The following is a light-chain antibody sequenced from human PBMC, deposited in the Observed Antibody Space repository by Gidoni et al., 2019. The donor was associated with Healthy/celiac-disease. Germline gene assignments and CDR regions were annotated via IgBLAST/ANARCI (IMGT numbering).Light chain of an antibody. V-gene: IGKV3-11*01. CDR2: DAS. CDR3: QQRSNWPLT. J-gene: IGKJ4*01. Sequence: EIVLTQSPATLSLSPGERATLSSKSVSSYLAWYQQKPGQALRLLIYDASNRATGIPARFSGSGSGTDFTLTISSLEPEDFAVYYCQQRSNWPLTFGGGTKVEIK. CDR1: KSVSSY.